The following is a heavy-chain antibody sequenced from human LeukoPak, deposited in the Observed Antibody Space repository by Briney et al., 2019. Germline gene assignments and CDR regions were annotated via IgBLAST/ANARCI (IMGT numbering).Heavy chain of an antibody. CDR1: GFTFSNYG. Sequence: GGSLRLSCVASGFTFSNYGMHWVRQAPGKGLEWVAVVSYDRITKYYADSVKGRFSISRDNPKNTLSLEMNSLRPEDTAVYYCAREGLDSGSHFSAWFDPWGQGTLVTVSS. CDR2: VSYDRITK. CDR3: AREGLDSGSHFSAWFDP. V-gene: IGHV3-30*03. D-gene: IGHD3-10*01. J-gene: IGHJ5*02.